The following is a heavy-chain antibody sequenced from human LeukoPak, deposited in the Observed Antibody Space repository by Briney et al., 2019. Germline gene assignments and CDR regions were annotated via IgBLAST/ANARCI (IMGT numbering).Heavy chain of an antibody. Sequence: GGSLRLSCAASGFTFSTYSMNWARQAPGKALEWVSSISSSSIYVYYADSVKGRFTISRDNAKNSLYLQMNSLRAEDTAVYYCARSIGGAFDYWGQGTLVTVSS. CDR3: ARSIGGAFDY. CDR2: ISSSSIYV. V-gene: IGHV3-21*01. CDR1: GFTFSTYS. J-gene: IGHJ4*02. D-gene: IGHD3-10*01.